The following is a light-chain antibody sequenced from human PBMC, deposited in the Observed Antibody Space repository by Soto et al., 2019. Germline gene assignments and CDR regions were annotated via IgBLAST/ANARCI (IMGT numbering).Light chain of an antibody. CDR2: GAS. Sequence: EIVMTQSPATLSVSPGERATLSCRASQSVSSNLAWYQQKPGQAPRLLIDGASTRATGIPARFSGSGSGTEFTLTISSLQSEDFAVYYCQQYNNWLGTFGPGTKVDIK. CDR3: QQYNNWLGT. V-gene: IGKV3-15*01. J-gene: IGKJ3*01. CDR1: QSVSSN.